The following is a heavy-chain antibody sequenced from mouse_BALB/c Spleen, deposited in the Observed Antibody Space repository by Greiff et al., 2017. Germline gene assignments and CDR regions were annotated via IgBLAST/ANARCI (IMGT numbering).Heavy chain of an antibody. CDR3: ARGGHGNYGGYYAMDY. J-gene: IGHJ4*01. Sequence: VQLQQPGAELVKPGAPVKLSSKASGYTFTSYWMNWVKQRPGRGLEWIGRIDPSDSETHYNQKFKDKATLTVDKSSSTAYIQLSSLTSEDSAVYYCARGGHGNYGGYYAMDYWGQGTSVTVSS. D-gene: IGHD2-1*01. V-gene: IGHV1-69*02. CDR2: IDPSDSET. CDR1: GYTFTSYW.